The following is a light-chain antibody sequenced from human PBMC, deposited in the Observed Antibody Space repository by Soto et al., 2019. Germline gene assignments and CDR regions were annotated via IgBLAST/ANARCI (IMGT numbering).Light chain of an antibody. CDR2: AAS. CDR3: QQYKSYLRT. V-gene: IGKV1-5*01. CDR1: QSISSW. Sequence: DIRMTQSPSTLSASVGDRVTITCRASQSISSWLAWYQQKPGKAPKLLIYAASTLESGVSSRFSGRGSGTEFTLTINSLQPEDFATYYCQQYKSYLRTFGQGTKVDIK. J-gene: IGKJ1*01.